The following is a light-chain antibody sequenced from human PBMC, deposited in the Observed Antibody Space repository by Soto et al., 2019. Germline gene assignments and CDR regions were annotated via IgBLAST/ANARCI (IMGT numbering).Light chain of an antibody. V-gene: IGKV1-27*01. Sequence: DIQMTQSPSSLSASVGDRVTITCRASQGISNYLAWYQQKPGKVPKLLIYAASTLQSGVPYRFSGSAPGADFTLTNSSLQPEDVATYYCQKYNSAPPLTFGGGTKVEIK. CDR3: QKYNSAPPLT. CDR2: AAS. CDR1: QGISNY. J-gene: IGKJ4*01.